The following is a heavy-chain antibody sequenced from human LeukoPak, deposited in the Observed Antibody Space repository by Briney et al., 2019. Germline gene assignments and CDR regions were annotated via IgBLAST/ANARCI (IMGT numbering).Heavy chain of an antibody. CDR3: ARPDSSGYNWFDP. CDR2: INSDGSST. CDR1: GFTFSSYW. D-gene: IGHD3-22*01. V-gene: IGHV3-74*01. J-gene: IGHJ5*02. Sequence: GGSLGLSCAASGFTFSSYWMHWVRQAPGKGLVWVSRINSDGSSTSYADSVKGRFTISRDNAKNTLYLQMNSLRAEDTAVYYCARPDSSGYNWFDPWGQGTLVTVSS.